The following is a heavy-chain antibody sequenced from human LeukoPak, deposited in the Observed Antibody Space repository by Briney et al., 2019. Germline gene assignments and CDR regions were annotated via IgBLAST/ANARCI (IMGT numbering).Heavy chain of an antibody. CDR2: IYYSGST. Sequence: SETLSLTCTVSGGSISSSSYYWGWIRQPPGKGLEWIGSIYYSGSTYYNPSLKSRVTISVDTSKNQFSLKLSSVTAADTAVYYCASGIAAAGLLDYWGQGTLVTVSS. J-gene: IGHJ4*02. CDR1: GGSISSSSYY. CDR3: ASGIAAAGLLDY. D-gene: IGHD6-13*01. V-gene: IGHV4-39*01.